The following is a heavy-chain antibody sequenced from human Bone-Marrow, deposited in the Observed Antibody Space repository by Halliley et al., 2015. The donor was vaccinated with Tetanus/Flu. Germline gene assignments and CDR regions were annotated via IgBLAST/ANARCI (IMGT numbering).Heavy chain of an antibody. Sequence: SLRLSCAASGFTFTAYGMSWVRQAPGKGLEWLSSISSSGSGGRTDYADSVKGRLTISRDNSKNTLFLQMNSLRAEDTAVYYCTKDRGLDHADWGQGTLVIVSS. CDR1: GFTFTAYG. CDR2: ISSSGSGGRT. CDR3: TKDRGLDHAD. V-gene: IGHV3-23*01. D-gene: IGHD3-16*01. J-gene: IGHJ4*02.